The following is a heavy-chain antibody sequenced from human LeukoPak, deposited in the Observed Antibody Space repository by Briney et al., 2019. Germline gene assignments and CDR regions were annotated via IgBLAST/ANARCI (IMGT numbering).Heavy chain of an antibody. CDR2: IYTSGST. D-gene: IGHD1-7*01. J-gene: IGHJ4*02. V-gene: IGHV4-4*07. Sequence: SETLSLTCTVSGGSISSYYWSWIRQPAGKGLEWIGRIYTSGSTNYNPSLKSRVTISVDTSKNQFSLKLSSVTAADTAVYYCVRTGITGTTPDYWGQGTLVTVSS. CDR1: GGSISSYY. CDR3: VRTGITGTTPDY.